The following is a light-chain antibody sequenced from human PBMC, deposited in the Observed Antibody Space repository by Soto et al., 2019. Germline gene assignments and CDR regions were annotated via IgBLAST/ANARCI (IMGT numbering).Light chain of an antibody. CDR2: GAS. CDR3: QQYNNWPPRT. CDR1: QSVTSRF. Sequence: EIVLPQSPGTLSVSPGERVTLSCRASQSVTSRFLAWYQQKPGQAPRLLIYGASTRATGIPARFSGSGSGTEFTLTISSLQSEDFAVYYCQQYNNWPPRTFGQGTKVDIK. V-gene: IGKV3-15*01. J-gene: IGKJ1*01.